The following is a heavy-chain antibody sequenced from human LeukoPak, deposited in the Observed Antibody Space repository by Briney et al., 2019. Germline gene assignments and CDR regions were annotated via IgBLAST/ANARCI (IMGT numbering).Heavy chain of an antibody. D-gene: IGHD2-2*01. Sequence: SETLSLTCAVYGVSFSGYYWSWIRQPPGKGLEWIGEINHSGSTNYNPSLKSRVTISVDTSKNQFSLKLSSVTAADTAVYYCARGYCSSTSCYRGWFDPWGQGTLVTVSS. CDR2: INHSGST. CDR1: GVSFSGYY. V-gene: IGHV4-34*01. CDR3: ARGYCSSTSCYRGWFDP. J-gene: IGHJ5*02.